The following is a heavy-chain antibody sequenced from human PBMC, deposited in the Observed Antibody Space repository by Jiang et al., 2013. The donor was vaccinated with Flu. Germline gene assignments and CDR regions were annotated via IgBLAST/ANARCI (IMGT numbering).Heavy chain of an antibody. CDR3: ARRPFYGSGMDV. CDR2: IYHSGSA. CDR1: GGSIRSRNYY. Sequence: PGLVKPSETLSLTCLVSGGSIRSRNYYWGWIRQPPGKGLEWIGSIYHSGSAYYTPSLKSRVTVSVDTSKNQFSLKLSSVTAADTAVYYCARRPFYGSGMDVWGQGTTVTVSS. J-gene: IGHJ6*02. V-gene: IGHV4-39*01. D-gene: IGHD3-10*01.